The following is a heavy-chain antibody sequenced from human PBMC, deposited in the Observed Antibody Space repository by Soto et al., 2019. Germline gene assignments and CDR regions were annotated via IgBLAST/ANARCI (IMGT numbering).Heavy chain of an antibody. CDR2: IFYSGSA. Sequence: PSETLSLTCTVSGGSISTSSFYCGWVRQPRGKGLEWIGHIFYSGSAYYNPSLQSRVTICGDTSRNQFSLRLTSVTAADTAVYYGATVLAATGYIQASYNCFEPWGQGTMVTVSS. CDR1: GGSISTSSFY. V-gene: IGHV4-39*01. D-gene: IGHD6-13*01. J-gene: IGHJ5*02. CDR3: ATVLAATGYIQASYNCFEP.